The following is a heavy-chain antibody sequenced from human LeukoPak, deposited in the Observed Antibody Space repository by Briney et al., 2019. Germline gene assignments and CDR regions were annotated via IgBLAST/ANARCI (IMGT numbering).Heavy chain of an antibody. CDR3: ARGPNKYDGGNSGSAWFDP. V-gene: IGHV1-8*01. D-gene: IGHD4-23*01. CDR1: GYTFTSYD. Sequence: ASVKVSCKASGYTFTSYDINWVRQATGLGPEWMGWMNPNSGNTCYAQQFLGRVTITGNTSISTAYLELSSLTAEDTAVYYCARGPNKYDGGNSGSAWFDPWGQGSLVTVSS. CDR2: MNPNSGNT. J-gene: IGHJ5*02.